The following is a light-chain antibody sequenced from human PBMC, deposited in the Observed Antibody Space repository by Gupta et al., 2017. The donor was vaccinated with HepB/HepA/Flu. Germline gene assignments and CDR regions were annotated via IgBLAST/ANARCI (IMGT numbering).Light chain of an antibody. CDR3: QAWDSNMRV. Sequence: SSELPQPPSVSVSPGQTASITCSGDKLGDKYACWYQQKPGQSPVLVIYQDSKRPSGIPERFSGSNSGNTATLTISGTQAMDEADYYCQAWDSNMRVFGTGTKVTVL. V-gene: IGLV3-1*01. CDR1: KLGDKY. CDR2: QDS. J-gene: IGLJ1*01.